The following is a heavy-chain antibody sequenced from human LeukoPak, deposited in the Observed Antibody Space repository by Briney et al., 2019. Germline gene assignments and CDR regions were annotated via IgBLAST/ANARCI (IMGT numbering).Heavy chain of an antibody. CDR2: ISESGDKT. CDR3: AKQLVDC. Sequence: GGSLRLSCAASGFTFNNYAMNWVRQAPGKGLEWVSAISESGDKTHYADSVKGRFTISRDNSQNTLYLQMNSLRAEDTALYYCAKQLVDCWGQGTLVTVSS. CDR1: GFTFNNYA. J-gene: IGHJ4*02. V-gene: IGHV3-23*01.